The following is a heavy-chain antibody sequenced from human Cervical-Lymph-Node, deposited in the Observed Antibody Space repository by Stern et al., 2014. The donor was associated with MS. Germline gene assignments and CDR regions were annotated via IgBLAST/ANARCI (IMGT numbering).Heavy chain of an antibody. CDR2: ISHDGSVE. V-gene: IGHV3-30-3*01. J-gene: IGHJ4*02. CDR1: GFTFNSYS. CDR3: ARANRAGMEIEY. D-gene: IGHD3-10*01. Sequence: VQLEESGGGVVQPGRSLRVSCAASGFTFNSYSMHWVRQAPGKGLEWVAVISHDGSVEYYADSVKGRFTISRDNSKNTLYLQMNSLRADDTAVYYCARANRAGMEIEYWGQGTLVAVSS.